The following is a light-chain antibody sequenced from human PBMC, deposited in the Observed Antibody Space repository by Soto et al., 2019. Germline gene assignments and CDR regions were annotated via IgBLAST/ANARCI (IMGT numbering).Light chain of an antibody. J-gene: IGKJ5*01. Sequence: EIVMTQSPATPPMPPGARAPLSPRASQSVRGNLAWYQQKPGQSPRLLIYGASSRATGIPARFSGSGSGTEFTLTISSLQSEDFAVYYCQQYNNWPFITFGQGTGLEI. V-gene: IGKV3-15*01. CDR1: QSVRGN. CDR3: QQYNNWPFIT. CDR2: GAS.